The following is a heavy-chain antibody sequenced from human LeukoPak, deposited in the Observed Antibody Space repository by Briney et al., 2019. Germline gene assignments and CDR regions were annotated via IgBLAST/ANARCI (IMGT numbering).Heavy chain of an antibody. D-gene: IGHD3-3*01. CDR3: ARGAEYYAIWRGYAGYSDY. J-gene: IGHJ4*02. CDR1: GYSISNGYY. CDR2: ISHRGST. Sequence: PSQTLSLTCTVSGYSISNGYYWGWIRQPPGKGLEWVGSISHRGSTYYNPSLRSRITISLDRSKQKFSLKLTSVTAADTAVYFCARGAEYYAIWRGYAGYSDYWGQGISVTVSS. V-gene: IGHV4-38-2*02.